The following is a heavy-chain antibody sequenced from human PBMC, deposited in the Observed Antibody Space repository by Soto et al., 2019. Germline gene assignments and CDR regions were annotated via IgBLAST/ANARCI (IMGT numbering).Heavy chain of an antibody. CDR2: ISAYNGNT. J-gene: IGHJ6*02. V-gene: IGHV1-18*01. CDR3: AGAELGYCSGGSCYGRGGMDV. Sequence: QVQLVQSGAEVKKPGASVKVSCKASGYTFTSYGISWVRQAPGQGLEWMGWISAYNGNTNYAQKLQGRVTMTTDTSTSTAYMGLRSLRSDDTAVYYCAGAELGYCSGGSCYGRGGMDVWGQGTTVTVSS. CDR1: GYTFTSYG. D-gene: IGHD2-15*01.